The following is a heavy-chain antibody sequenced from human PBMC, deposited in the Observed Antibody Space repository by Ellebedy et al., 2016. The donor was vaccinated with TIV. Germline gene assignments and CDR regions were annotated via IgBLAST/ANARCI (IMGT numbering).Heavy chain of an antibody. Sequence: ASVKVSXXASGYTFTGQYIHWVRQAPGQGLEWMGWINPNSGGTNYAQKLQGRVTMTTDTSTSTAYMELRSLRSDDTAVYYCARGLTFGGTSFDYWGQGTLVTVSS. J-gene: IGHJ4*02. D-gene: IGHD3-16*01. CDR3: ARGLTFGGTSFDY. CDR1: GYTFTGQY. CDR2: INPNSGGT. V-gene: IGHV1-2*02.